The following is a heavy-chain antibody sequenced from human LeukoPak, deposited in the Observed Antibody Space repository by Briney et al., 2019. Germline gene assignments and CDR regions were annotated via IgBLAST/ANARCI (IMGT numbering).Heavy chain of an antibody. Sequence: VASVKVSCKASGWSFTRYCISGVGQAPGQGRNGMGWVSAYNGKTNYAQMLQGRVTMTTGQSTSTASMALRRLRSDHTAVYYCARDGGRTIGFRPYYFDYWGQGTLVTVSS. V-gene: IGHV1-18*01. D-gene: IGHD3-10*01. CDR2: VSAYNGKT. J-gene: IGHJ4*02. CDR3: ARDGGRTIGFRPYYFDY. CDR1: GWSFTRYC.